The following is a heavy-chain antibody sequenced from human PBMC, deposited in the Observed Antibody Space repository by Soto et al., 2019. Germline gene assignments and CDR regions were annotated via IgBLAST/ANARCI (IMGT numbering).Heavy chain of an antibody. V-gene: IGHV3-13*04. J-gene: IGHJ5*02. D-gene: IGHD6-6*01. CDR1: GFTFSRYD. CDR3: TRAALGFDP. Sequence: EVQVVESGGGLVQPGGSLRLSCAASGFTFSRYDMHWVRQATGRGLEWVSGIGTSGDTYYAGSVKGRCTISRENAKNSVYLQMNSLSGRATAAYYCTRAALGFDPWGQGTLVAVSS. CDR2: IGTSGDT.